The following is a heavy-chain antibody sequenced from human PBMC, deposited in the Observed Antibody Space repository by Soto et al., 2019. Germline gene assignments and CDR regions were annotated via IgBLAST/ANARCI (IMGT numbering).Heavy chain of an antibody. J-gene: IGHJ4*02. CDR2: ISWNSGSI. Sequence: GGSLRLSCAASGFTFDDYAMHWVRQAPGKGLEWVSGISWNSGSIGYADSVKGRFTISRDNAKNSLYLQMNSLRAEDTALYYCAKGPNDYYDSSGYIDYWGQGTLVTVSS. V-gene: IGHV3-9*01. CDR3: AKGPNDYYDSSGYIDY. CDR1: GFTFDDYA. D-gene: IGHD3-22*01.